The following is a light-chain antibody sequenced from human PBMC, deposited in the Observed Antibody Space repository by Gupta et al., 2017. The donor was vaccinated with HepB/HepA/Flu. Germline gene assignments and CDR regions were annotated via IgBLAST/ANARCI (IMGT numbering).Light chain of an antibody. J-gene: IGLJ2*01. Sequence: SSELTQDPDVSVALGQTVRITCQGDSLRKYFAAWYQQKPGQAPVLVMYGKNNRPSGIPDRLSGSSSGNTASWPIKGAQAEDEADYFCTSRDSNETHSIFGGGTKLTVL. V-gene: IGLV3-19*01. CDR3: TSRDSNETHSI. CDR1: SLRKYF. CDR2: GKN.